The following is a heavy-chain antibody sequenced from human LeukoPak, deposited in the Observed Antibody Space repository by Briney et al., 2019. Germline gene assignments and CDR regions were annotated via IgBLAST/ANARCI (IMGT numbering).Heavy chain of an antibody. CDR1: GYTCTSYG. Sequence: ASVKVSCKASGYTCTSYGISWVRQAPGQGLEWMGWISAYNGNTNYAQKLQGRVTMTTDTSTSTAYMELRSLRSDDTAVYYCARVAVYYDFWSGPDYWGQGTLVTVSS. CDR3: ARVAVYYDFWSGPDY. V-gene: IGHV1-18*01. J-gene: IGHJ4*02. D-gene: IGHD3-3*01. CDR2: ISAYNGNT.